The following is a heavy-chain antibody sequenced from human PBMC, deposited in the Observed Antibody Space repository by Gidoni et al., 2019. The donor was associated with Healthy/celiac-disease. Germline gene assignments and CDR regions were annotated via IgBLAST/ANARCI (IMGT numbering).Heavy chain of an antibody. CDR3: ARDRSDYYDSSGYFDY. D-gene: IGHD3-22*01. V-gene: IGHV3-30-3*01. CDR2: ISYDGSNK. J-gene: IGHJ4*02. Sequence: QVQLVGSGGGVVQPGRSLRLPGAASGFHLRSHAMHWVRQAPGKGLEWVAVISYDGSNKYYADSVKGRFTISRDNSKNTLYLQMNSLRAEDTAVYYCARDRSDYYDSSGYFDYWGQGTLVTVSS. CDR1: GFHLRSHA.